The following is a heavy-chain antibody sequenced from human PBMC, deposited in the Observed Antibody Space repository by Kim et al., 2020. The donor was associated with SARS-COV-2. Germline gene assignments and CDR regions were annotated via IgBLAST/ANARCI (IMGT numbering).Heavy chain of an antibody. Sequence: SETLSLTCTVSGGSISGSYWTWIRQPPGKGLEWIGYIYYSGNTNYNPSLKSRVTISVDTSKNQFSLKLSSVSAADTAVYYCVRVAGSGWFDPWVRGTLV. CDR3: VRVAGSGWFDP. J-gene: IGHJ5*02. D-gene: IGHD6-19*01. V-gene: IGHV4-59*08. CDR2: IYYSGNT. CDR1: GGSISGSY.